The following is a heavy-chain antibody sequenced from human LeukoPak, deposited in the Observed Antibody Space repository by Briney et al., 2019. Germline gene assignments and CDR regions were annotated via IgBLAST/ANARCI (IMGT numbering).Heavy chain of an antibody. CDR1: GYTFTGYY. Sequence: ASVKVSCKASGYTFTGYYMHWVRQAPGQGLEWMGWINTNTGDPTYAQGFTGRFVFSLDTSVSTAYLQISSLKAEDTAVYYCARTRGVHLRYYYGMDVWGQGTTVTVSS. V-gene: IGHV7-4-1*02. D-gene: IGHD3-10*01. CDR3: ARTRGVHLRYYYGMDV. J-gene: IGHJ6*02. CDR2: INTNTGDP.